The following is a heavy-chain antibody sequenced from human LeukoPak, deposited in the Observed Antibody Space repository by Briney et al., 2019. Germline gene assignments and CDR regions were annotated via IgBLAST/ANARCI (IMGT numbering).Heavy chain of an antibody. CDR1: GFSITSGYF. V-gene: IGHV4-38-2*02. J-gene: IGHJ4*02. CDR3: ARDIKVTIFGVVIMRYFDY. D-gene: IGHD3-3*01. Sequence: SETLSLTCTVSGFSITSGYFWGWIRQPPGKGLEWIGNVYTTGAGSTYHNPSLKSRVTISVDKSKNQFSLKLSSVTAADTAVYYCARDIKVTIFGVVIMRYFDYWGQGTLVTVSS. CDR2: VYTTGAGST.